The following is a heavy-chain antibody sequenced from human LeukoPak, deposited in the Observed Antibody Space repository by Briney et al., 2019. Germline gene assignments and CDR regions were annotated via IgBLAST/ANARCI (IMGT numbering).Heavy chain of an antibody. D-gene: IGHD3-3*01. J-gene: IGHJ4*02. Sequence: GGSLRLSCAASGFTFSSYAMHWVRQAPGKGLEWVAVISYDGSNKYYADSVKGRFTISRDNSKNTLYLQMNSLRAEDTAVYYCAREISRYDFRGQGTLVTVSS. V-gene: IGHV3-30-3*01. CDR2: ISYDGSNK. CDR1: GFTFSSYA. CDR3: AREISRYDF.